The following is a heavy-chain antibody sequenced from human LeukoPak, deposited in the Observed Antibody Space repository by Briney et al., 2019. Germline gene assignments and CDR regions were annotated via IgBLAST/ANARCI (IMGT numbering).Heavy chain of an antibody. D-gene: IGHD4-11*01. J-gene: IGHJ5*02. CDR3: ARGRATVTTHWVDP. Sequence: GASVKVSFKASGYPFSNYDINWVRQATGQRLEWMGWMNPNCGNTDYAQKFQGRVTITRKTSLNTASMELSSLRSEDTAVYYCARGRATVTTHWVDPWGQGTLVTVSS. CDR2: MNPNCGNT. CDR1: GYPFSNYD. V-gene: IGHV1-8*03.